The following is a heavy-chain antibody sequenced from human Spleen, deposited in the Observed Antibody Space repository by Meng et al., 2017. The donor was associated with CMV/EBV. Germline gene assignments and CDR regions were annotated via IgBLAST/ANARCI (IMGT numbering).Heavy chain of an antibody. CDR3: ARDREGYYFDY. D-gene: IGHD1-26*01. CDR2: ISGNGGNT. CDR1: GVTFSSYA. Sequence: SGALSGVTFSSYAIHWVRQAPGKGMEYVSAISGNGGNTYYADSEKGRVTISRDNSKNTLYLKMGSLRAEDMAVYYCARDREGYYFDYWGQGTLVTVS. J-gene: IGHJ4*02. V-gene: IGHV3-64*02.